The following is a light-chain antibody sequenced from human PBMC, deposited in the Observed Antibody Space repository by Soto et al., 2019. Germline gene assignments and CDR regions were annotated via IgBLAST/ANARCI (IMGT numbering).Light chain of an antibody. J-gene: IGKJ1*01. Sequence: EIVMTQYPATLSVSPGERATLSCRASQSVSSNLAWYQQKPGQAPRLLIYGASSRAAGVPDGFTGSGSGTDFTLTINRLEPEDFAVYYCQQYGSSPWTFGQGTKVDIK. CDR2: GAS. CDR1: QSVSSN. V-gene: IGKV3-20*01. CDR3: QQYGSSPWT.